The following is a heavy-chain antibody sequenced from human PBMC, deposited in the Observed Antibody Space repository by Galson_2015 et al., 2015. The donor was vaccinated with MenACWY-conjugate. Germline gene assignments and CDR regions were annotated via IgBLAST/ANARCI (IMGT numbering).Heavy chain of an antibody. D-gene: IGHD2/OR15-2a*01. CDR1: GFTFRSYA. Sequence: SLRLSCAASGFTFRSYAMHWVRQAPGKGLEWVAVIWFDGSQTYYSDSVRGRFTISRDNSRNTAYLQMSSLRVEDTAMYYCFAINSRIDYWGQGTLVTVSS. V-gene: IGHV3-33*01. J-gene: IGHJ4*02. CDR2: IWFDGSQT. CDR3: FAINSRIDY.